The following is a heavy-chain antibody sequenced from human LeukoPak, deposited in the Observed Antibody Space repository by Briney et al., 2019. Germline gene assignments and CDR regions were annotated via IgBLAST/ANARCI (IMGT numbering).Heavy chain of an antibody. CDR1: GGTFSSYA. J-gene: IGHJ4*02. CDR3: ATRSEDYYDSSGYYIFDY. Sequence: ASVKVSCKASGGTFSSYAISWVRQAPGQGLEWMRGIIPIFGTANYAQKFQGRVTITTDESTSTAYMELSSLRSEDTAVYYCATRSEDYYDSSGYYIFDYWGQGTLVTVSS. D-gene: IGHD3-22*01. CDR2: IIPIFGTA. V-gene: IGHV1-69*05.